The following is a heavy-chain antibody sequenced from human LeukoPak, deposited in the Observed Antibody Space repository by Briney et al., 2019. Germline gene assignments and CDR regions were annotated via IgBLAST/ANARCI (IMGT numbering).Heavy chain of an antibody. V-gene: IGHV3-23*01. D-gene: IGHD2-2*01. CDR1: GFTFGSYA. CDR3: AKDIVVVPAAMNWFDP. CDR2: ISGSGGST. Sequence: PGGSLRLSCAASGFTFGSYAMSWVRQAPGKGLEWVSAISGSGGSTYYADSVKGRFTISRDNSKNTLYLQMNSLRAEDTAVYYCAKDIVVVPAAMNWFDPWGQGTLVTVSS. J-gene: IGHJ5*02.